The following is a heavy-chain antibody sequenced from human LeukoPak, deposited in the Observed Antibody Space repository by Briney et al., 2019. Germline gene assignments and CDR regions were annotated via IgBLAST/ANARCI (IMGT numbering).Heavy chain of an antibody. V-gene: IGHV3-7*01. CDR1: GFTFRTYW. J-gene: IGHJ6*02. CDR2: INQDGDEK. CDR3: ARAEVEGSWSTFHYFYGMDV. D-gene: IGHD6-13*01. Sequence: GGSLRLSCTASGFTFRTYWTSWVRQAPGKGLAWVAKINQDGDEKYYVGSVQGRFTISRDNANASVFLKLSSLRAEDTGVYYCARAEVEGSWSTFHYFYGMDVWGQGTTVTVSS.